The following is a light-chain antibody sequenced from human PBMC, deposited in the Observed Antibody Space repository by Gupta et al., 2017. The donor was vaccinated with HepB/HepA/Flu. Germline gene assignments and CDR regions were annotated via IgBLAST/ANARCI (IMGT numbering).Light chain of an antibody. J-gene: IGLJ3*02. Sequence: QLILAHQPTASPSLALRVTISCSGSSSNIGSNTVNWYQQLPGTAPKLLIYSNNQRPSGVPDRFSGSKSGTSASLDISGLQAEDEADYYCAAWDDSLTGVVFGGGTKLTVL. CDR1: SSNIGSNT. CDR2: SNN. CDR3: AAWDDSLTGVV. V-gene: IGLV1-44*01.